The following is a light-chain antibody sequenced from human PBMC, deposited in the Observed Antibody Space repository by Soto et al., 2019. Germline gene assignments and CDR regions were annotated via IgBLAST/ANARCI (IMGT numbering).Light chain of an antibody. CDR2: KAS. Sequence: DIQMTQSPSTLSASVGDRVTITCRASQSISSWLAWYQQKPGKAPNLLIYKASTLQSGVPSRFSGSGSWTEFTLTISTLQPDDFATYFCQHYSTYPLTFGGGTKVEI. CDR1: QSISSW. J-gene: IGKJ4*01. V-gene: IGKV1-5*03. CDR3: QHYSTYPLT.